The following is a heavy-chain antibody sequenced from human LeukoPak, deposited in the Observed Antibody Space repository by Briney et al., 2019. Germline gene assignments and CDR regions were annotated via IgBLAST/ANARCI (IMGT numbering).Heavy chain of an antibody. D-gene: IGHD3-9*01. CDR3: AKGDNDILTGYYNSFDS. CDR1: RFTLRGYT. J-gene: IGHJ4*02. CDR2: ISGSAIST. V-gene: IGHV3-23*01. Sequence: GGSLRLSCVASRFTLRGYTMNWVRQAPGKGLEWVSSISGSAISTYYADSVKGRFTISRDNSRNTLYLQMNSLRAEDTALFYCAKGDNDILTGYYNSFDSWGQGTLVTVSS.